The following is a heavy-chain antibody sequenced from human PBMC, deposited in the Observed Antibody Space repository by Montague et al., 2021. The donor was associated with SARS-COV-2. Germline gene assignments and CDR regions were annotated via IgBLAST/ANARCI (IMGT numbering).Heavy chain of an antibody. D-gene: IGHD1-14*01. Sequence: SETLSLTCAVYGGSFSDYKWTWIRQSPGKGLEWLGQISHSGSANYNPSLKSRVTISRDTSKNQFSLKVRSVTAADTAIYYCARETMTADAFDIWGQGTMVTVSS. CDR1: GGSFSDYK. CDR3: ARETMTADAFDI. CDR2: ISHSGSA. V-gene: IGHV4-34*01. J-gene: IGHJ3*02.